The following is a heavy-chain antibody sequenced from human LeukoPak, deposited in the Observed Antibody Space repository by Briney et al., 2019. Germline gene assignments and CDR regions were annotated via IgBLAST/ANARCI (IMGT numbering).Heavy chain of an antibody. J-gene: IGHJ4*02. Sequence: ASVKVSCKASGYTLTGYYLHWVRRAPGQGLEWMGWINPNTGATHSAQKFQGRITVTRDTSISTAYMDLSRLRSDDTAVYYCARDRVGSGWPRPYYFEVWGQGTLVTVSS. D-gene: IGHD6-19*01. CDR1: GYTLTGYY. CDR3: ARDRVGSGWPRPYYFEV. CDR2: INPNTGAT. V-gene: IGHV1-2*02.